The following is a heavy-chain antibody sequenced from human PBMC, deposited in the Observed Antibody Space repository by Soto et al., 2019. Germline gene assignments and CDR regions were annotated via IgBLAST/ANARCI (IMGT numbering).Heavy chain of an antibody. V-gene: IGHV1-18*01. Sequence: SSGKGSCKASGYTFTSYGISWVRQAPGQGPEWMGWISAYNGNTNYAQKLQGRVTMTTDTSTSTAYMELRSLRSDDTAVYYCARDPSQWLVPYYYGMDVWGQGTTVTVSS. CDR1: GYTFTSYG. J-gene: IGHJ6*02. CDR3: ARDPSQWLVPYYYGMDV. CDR2: ISAYNGNT. D-gene: IGHD6-19*01.